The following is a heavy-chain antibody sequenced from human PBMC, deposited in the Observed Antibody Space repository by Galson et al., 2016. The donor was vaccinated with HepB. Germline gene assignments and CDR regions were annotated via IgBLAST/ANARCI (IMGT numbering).Heavy chain of an antibody. CDR3: TSDEIRGVIRFGH. J-gene: IGHJ4*02. V-gene: IGHV3-11*06. CDR1: GFTFSDYY. D-gene: IGHD3-10*01. CDR2: ISGSGTYI. Sequence: SLRLSCAASGFTFSDYYMSWIRQAPGKGLEWISYISGSGTYIDYADSVKGRFTISRDNAKNSLYLQMNSLTVEDTAVYYCTSDEIRGVIRFGHWGQGTLVAVSS.